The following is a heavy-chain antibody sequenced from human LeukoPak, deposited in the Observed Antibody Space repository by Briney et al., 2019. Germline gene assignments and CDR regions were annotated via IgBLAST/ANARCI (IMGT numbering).Heavy chain of an antibody. V-gene: IGHV1-69*05. CDR2: IIPIFGTA. Sequence: SVKVSCKASGGTFSGYAISWVRQAPGQGLEWMGRIIPIFGTANYAQKFQGRVTITTDESTSTAYMELSSLRSEDTAVYYCTRGSIAVPYNWFDPWGQGALVTVSS. CDR1: GGTFSGYA. D-gene: IGHD6-19*01. CDR3: TRGSIAVPYNWFDP. J-gene: IGHJ5*02.